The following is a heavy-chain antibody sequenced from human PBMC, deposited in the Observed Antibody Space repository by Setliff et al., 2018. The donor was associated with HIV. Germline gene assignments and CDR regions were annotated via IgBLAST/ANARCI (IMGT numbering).Heavy chain of an antibody. CDR2: ISAYNGNT. CDR1: GYTFTTYG. D-gene: IGHD2-15*01. Sequence: GASVKVSCKPSGYTFTTYGLSWVRQAPGQGLEWVGWISAYNGNTNYAQKLQGRVTMTTDTSTYTAFMELRSLKSDDTAVYYCARDRLTAGKYCSDSRCDDAFDIWGQGAMVTVS. J-gene: IGHJ3*02. V-gene: IGHV1-18*01. CDR3: ARDRLTAGKYCSDSRCDDAFDI.